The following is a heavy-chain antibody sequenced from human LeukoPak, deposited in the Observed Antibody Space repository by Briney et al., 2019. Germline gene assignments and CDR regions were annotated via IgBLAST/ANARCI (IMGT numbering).Heavy chain of an antibody. CDR2: VKWNGATL. V-gene: IGHV3-20*04. J-gene: IGHJ4*02. CDR1: GFTFGDYA. CDR3: AKDLTLYGDFPYFDS. D-gene: IGHD4-17*01. Sequence: GGSLRLSCTASGFTFGDYAMSWVRQAPGKGLEWVSGVKWNGATLGYADSVEGRFTISRDNSKNTLFLQMSSLRAEDTALYYCAKDLTLYGDFPYFDSWGQGTLVTVSS.